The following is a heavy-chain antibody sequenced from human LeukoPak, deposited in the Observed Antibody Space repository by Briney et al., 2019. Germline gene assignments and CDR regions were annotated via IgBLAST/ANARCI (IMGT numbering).Heavy chain of an antibody. CDR2: IYYSGST. J-gene: IGHJ4*02. V-gene: IGHV4-59*11. CDR3: AALAAAGTNYFDY. Sequence: SETLSLTCAVYGGPSSGHYWRWIRQPPGKGLEWIGYIYYSGSTNYNPSLKSRVTISVDTSKNQFSLKLSSVTAADTAVYYCAALAAAGTNYFDYWGQGTLVTVSS. D-gene: IGHD6-13*01. CDR1: GGPSSGHY.